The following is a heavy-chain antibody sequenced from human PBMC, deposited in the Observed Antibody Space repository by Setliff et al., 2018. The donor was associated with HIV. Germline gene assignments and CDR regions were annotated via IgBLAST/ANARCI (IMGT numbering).Heavy chain of an antibody. D-gene: IGHD3-10*01. J-gene: IGHJ6*04. Sequence: GASVKVSCKVSGHTFTNVDIHWLRRATGQGLEWMGWMNPNTGVSGYALKFQARVTMTRDTSISTAYMELSSLTSEDTAVYYCARGKGVGGVVITGGLDVWGKGTTVTVSS. V-gene: IGHV1-8*01. CDR3: ARGKGVGGVVITGGLDV. CDR1: GHTFTNVD. CDR2: MNPNTGVS.